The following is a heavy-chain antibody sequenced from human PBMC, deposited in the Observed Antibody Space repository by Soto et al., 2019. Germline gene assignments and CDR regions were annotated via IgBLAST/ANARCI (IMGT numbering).Heavy chain of an antibody. D-gene: IGHD3-3*01. CDR2: IWYDGSNK. Sequence: GGSLRLSCAASGFTFSSYGMHWVRQAPGKGLEWVAVIWYDGSNKYYADSVKGRFTISRDNSKNTLYLQMNSLRAEDTAVYYCARDKRRFLEWLSGLDPWGQGTLVTVSS. J-gene: IGHJ5*02. V-gene: IGHV3-33*01. CDR1: GFTFSSYG. CDR3: ARDKRRFLEWLSGLDP.